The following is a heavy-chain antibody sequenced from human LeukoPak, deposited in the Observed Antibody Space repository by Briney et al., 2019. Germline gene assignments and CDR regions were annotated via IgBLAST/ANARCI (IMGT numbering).Heavy chain of an antibody. Sequence: SVKVSCKASGGTFSSYAISWVRQAPGQGLEWMGRIIPILGIANYAQKFQGRVTITADKSTSTAYMELSSLRSEDTAVYYCARERYSSGWAPHYYYGMDVWGQGTTVTVSS. CDR1: GGTFSSYA. J-gene: IGHJ6*02. CDR2: IIPILGIA. CDR3: ARERYSSGWAPHYYYGMDV. D-gene: IGHD6-19*01. V-gene: IGHV1-69*04.